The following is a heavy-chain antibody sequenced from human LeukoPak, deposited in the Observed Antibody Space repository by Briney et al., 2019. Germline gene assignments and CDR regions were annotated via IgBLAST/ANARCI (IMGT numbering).Heavy chain of an antibody. V-gene: IGHV3-30*04. Sequence: GGSLRLSCAASGFTFSSYAMHWVRQAPGKGLEWVAVISYDGSNKYYADSVKGRFTISRDNSKNTLYLQMNSLRAEDTAVYYCARDSVFRPVVTATGRGYFQHWGQGTLVTVSS. J-gene: IGHJ1*01. CDR1: GFTFSSYA. CDR3: ARDSVFRPVVTATGRGYFQH. D-gene: IGHD2-21*02. CDR2: ISYDGSNK.